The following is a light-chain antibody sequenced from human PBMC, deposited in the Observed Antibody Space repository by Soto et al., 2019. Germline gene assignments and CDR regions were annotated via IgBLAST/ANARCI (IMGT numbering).Light chain of an antibody. J-gene: IGKJ3*01. CDR1: QSISSY. Sequence: DIQMTQSPSSLSASVGDRVTITCRPSQSISSYLNWYQQKPGKAPKLLIYSASSLQSGVPSRFSGSGSGTGFTLTITSLQPEDFATYYCQQSYSAPFTFGPGTRVDI. V-gene: IGKV1-39*01. CDR3: QQSYSAPFT. CDR2: SAS.